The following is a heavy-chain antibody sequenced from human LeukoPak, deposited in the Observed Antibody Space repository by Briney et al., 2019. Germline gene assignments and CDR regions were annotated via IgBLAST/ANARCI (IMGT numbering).Heavy chain of an antibody. V-gene: IGHV3-7*01. J-gene: IGHJ6*04. D-gene: IGHD3-10*02. Sequence: GGSLRLSCAASGFTFSSYWMRWVRQAPGKGLEWVANIKQDGSEKYYVDSVKGRFTISRDNAKNSLYLQLNSLRAEDTAVYYCAELGITMIGGVWGKGTTVTISS. CDR3: AELGITMIGGV. CDR2: IKQDGSEK. CDR1: GFTFSSYW.